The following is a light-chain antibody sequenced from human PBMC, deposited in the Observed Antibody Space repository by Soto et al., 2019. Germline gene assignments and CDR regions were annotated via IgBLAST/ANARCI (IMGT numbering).Light chain of an antibody. J-gene: IGKJ1*01. V-gene: IGKV4-1*01. CDR3: QQYYSNTWT. Sequence: DIVMTQSPDSLAMSLGERAGINCKSSRSVLYSSNNKNYLAWYQQKPGQPPKXLIYWASTRESGVPERFSGSGSGTDVTLTISSLPAEDVAVYYCQQYYSNTWTFGQGTKVDIK. CDR1: RSVLYSSNNKNY. CDR2: WAS.